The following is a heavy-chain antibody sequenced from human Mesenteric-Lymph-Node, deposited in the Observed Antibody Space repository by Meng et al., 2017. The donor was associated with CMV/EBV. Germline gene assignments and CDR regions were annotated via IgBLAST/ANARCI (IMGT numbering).Heavy chain of an antibody. CDR2: IYHSGST. Sequence: SISSRPWWSWVRQPPGKGLEWIGEIYHSGSTNHNPSLKSRVTISVDKSKNQFSLKLSSVTAADTAVYYCARRERLLWFGELLDWFDPWGQGTLVTVSS. D-gene: IGHD3-10*01. CDR1: SISSRPW. CDR3: ARRERLLWFGELLDWFDP. V-gene: IGHV4-4*02. J-gene: IGHJ5*02.